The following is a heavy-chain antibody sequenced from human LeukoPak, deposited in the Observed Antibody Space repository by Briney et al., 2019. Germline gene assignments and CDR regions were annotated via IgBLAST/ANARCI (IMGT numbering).Heavy chain of an antibody. D-gene: IGHD3-9*01. CDR2: INKDGNEK. Sequence: GGSLTLSCPASGFTLINYWMGWVRPAPGRGREGVANINKDGNEKYYVGSVRGRFTISRDNAKNSLYLQMNSLRAEDTAVYGCARHYDILTGTFPYYWGQGTLVTVSS. CDR1: GFTLINYW. V-gene: IGHV3-7*03. J-gene: IGHJ4*02. CDR3: ARHYDILTGTFPYY.